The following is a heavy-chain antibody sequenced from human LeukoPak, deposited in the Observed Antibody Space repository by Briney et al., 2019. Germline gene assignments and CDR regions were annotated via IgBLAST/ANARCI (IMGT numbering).Heavy chain of an antibody. Sequence: RTGGSLRLSCVASGFTVSSNYLNWVGQAPGKGLEWVSVFYTIGRTYYADSVKGRFTISRDNSRNTLYLQMRSLRAEDTAVYYCAGGARAASGFDYWGQGTLVTVST. J-gene: IGHJ4*02. CDR3: AGGARAASGFDY. CDR2: FYTIGRT. CDR1: GFTVSSNY. V-gene: IGHV3-66*01. D-gene: IGHD2-15*01.